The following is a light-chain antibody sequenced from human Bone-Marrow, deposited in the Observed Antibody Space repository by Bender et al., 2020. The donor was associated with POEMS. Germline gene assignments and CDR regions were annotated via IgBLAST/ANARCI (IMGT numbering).Light chain of an antibody. CDR2: DVS. CDR3: CSYVGSSTFYV. CDR1: SSDVGGYSH. V-gene: IGLV2-14*03. Sequence: QSALTQPASVSGSPGQSIAISCTGTSSDVGGYSHVSWYQQHPGKAPKLMISDVSNRPSGVSNRFSGSKSGNTASLTISGLQAEDEADYYCCSYVGSSTFYVFGTGTKVTVL. J-gene: IGLJ1*01.